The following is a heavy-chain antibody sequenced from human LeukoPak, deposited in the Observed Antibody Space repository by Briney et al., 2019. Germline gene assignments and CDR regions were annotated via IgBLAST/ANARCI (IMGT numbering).Heavy chain of an antibody. V-gene: IGHV1-18*01. CDR2: ISAYNGNT. J-gene: IGHJ4*02. CDR3: ARDPEYSSSAPTDY. D-gene: IGHD6-6*01. Sequence: GASVTVSCKASGYTFTSYGINWVRQAPGQGLEWMGWISAYNGNTNYAQKLQGRVTMTTDTSTSTAYMELRSLRSDDTAVYYCARDPEYSSSAPTDYWGQGTLVTVSS. CDR1: GYTFTSYG.